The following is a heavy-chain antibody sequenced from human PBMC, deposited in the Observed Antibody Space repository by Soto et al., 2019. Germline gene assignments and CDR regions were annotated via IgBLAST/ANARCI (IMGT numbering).Heavy chain of an antibody. CDR2: INPSGGST. Sequence: SVKVSCKASGYTFTSYYMHWVRQAPGQGLEWMGIINPSGGSTSYAQKFQGRVTMTRDTSTSTVYMELSSLRSEDTAVYYCALRSSGWYADYWGQGTLVTVSS. CDR3: ALRSSGWYADY. V-gene: IGHV1-46*03. D-gene: IGHD6-19*01. J-gene: IGHJ4*02. CDR1: GYTFTSYY.